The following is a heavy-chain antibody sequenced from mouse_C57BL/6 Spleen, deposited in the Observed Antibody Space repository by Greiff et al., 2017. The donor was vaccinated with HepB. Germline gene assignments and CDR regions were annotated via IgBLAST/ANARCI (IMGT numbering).Heavy chain of an antibody. CDR2: IDPSDSYT. Sequence: QVQLQQPGAELVKPGASVKLSCKASGYTFTSYWMQWVKQRPGQGLEWIGEIDPSDSYTNYNQKFKGKTTLTVDTSSSTAYMQLSSLTSEDSAVYYCARKRDGNYEDYWGQGTTLTVSS. D-gene: IGHD2-1*01. V-gene: IGHV1-50*01. J-gene: IGHJ2*01. CDR1: GYTFTSYW. CDR3: ARKRDGNYEDY.